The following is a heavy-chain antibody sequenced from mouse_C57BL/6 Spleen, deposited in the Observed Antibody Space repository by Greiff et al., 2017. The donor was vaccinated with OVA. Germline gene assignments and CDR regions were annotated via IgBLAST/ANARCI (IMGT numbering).Heavy chain of an antibody. D-gene: IGHD3-2*02. J-gene: IGHJ4*01. CDR1: GFTFSDYY. Sequence: VESGGGLVQPGGSLKLSCAASGFTFSDYYMYWVRQTPEKRLEWVAYISNGGGSTYYPDTVKGRFTISRDNAKNPLYLQMSRLKSDDTAMYYCARDSSGYVDYAMDYWGQGTSVTVSS. CDR3: ARDSSGYVDYAMDY. V-gene: IGHV5-12*01. CDR2: ISNGGGST.